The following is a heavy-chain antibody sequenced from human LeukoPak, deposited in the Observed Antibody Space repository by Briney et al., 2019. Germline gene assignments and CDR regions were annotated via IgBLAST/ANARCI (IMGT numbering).Heavy chain of an antibody. Sequence: PGGSLRLSCVGSGFTFSSYSMSWVRQAPGKGLEWVSSISSSSSYIYYADSVKGRFTISRDNAKNSLYLQMNSLRAEDTAVYYCARSLPNDALNIWAQGTMVTVS. CDR3: ARSLPNDALNI. J-gene: IGHJ3*02. CDR2: ISSSSSYI. CDR1: GFTFSSYS. V-gene: IGHV3-21*01.